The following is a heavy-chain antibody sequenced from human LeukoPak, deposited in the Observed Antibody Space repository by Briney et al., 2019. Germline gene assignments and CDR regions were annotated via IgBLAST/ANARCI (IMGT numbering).Heavy chain of an antibody. CDR2: IYYSGST. CDR3: ARGPPNGHDDSSDYYVPACFDF. CDR1: GGSISSSSYY. V-gene: IGHV4-39*07. Sequence: PSETLSLTCTVSGGSISSSSYYWGWIRQPPGKGLEWIGSIYYSGSTYYNPSLKSRVTISVDTSKKQFSLKLRSVTAADTAVFYCARGPPNGHDDSSDYYVPACFDFWGQGTLVTVSS. J-gene: IGHJ4*02. D-gene: IGHD3-22*01.